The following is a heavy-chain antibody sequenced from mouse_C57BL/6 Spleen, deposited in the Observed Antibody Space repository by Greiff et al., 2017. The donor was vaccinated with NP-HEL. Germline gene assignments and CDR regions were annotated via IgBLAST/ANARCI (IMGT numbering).Heavy chain of an antibody. CDR1: GYAFSSSW. Sequence: QVQLQQSGPELVKPGASVKISCKASGYAFSSSWMNWVKQRPGKGLEWIGRIYPGDGDTNYNGKFKGRATMTADQSSRTAYMPLSSLTSENSAFYFCARNYYGSSSYFDYWGQGTTLTVSS. J-gene: IGHJ2*01. V-gene: IGHV1-82*01. D-gene: IGHD1-1*01. CDR3: ARNYYGSSSYFDY. CDR2: IYPGDGDT.